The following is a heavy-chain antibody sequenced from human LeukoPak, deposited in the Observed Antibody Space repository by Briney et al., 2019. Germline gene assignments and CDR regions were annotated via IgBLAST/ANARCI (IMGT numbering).Heavy chain of an antibody. CDR2: VSYTGDS. Sequence: SETLSLTCIVSGYSFNAGYYGGWIRQSPGKGLEWIGGVSYTGDSYYNPSLMSRVTISLHTSMMQFSLNLSSVTAADTAVYYCARERPTGTQWGYFDLWGRGTLVTVSS. D-gene: IGHD1-1*01. J-gene: IGHJ2*01. CDR1: GYSFNAGYY. V-gene: IGHV4-38-2*02. CDR3: ARERPTGTQWGYFDL.